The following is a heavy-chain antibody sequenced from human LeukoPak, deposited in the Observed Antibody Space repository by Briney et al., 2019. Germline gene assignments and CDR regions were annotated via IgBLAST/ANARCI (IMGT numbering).Heavy chain of an antibody. CDR1: GFTFSCHW. Sequence: GGSLRLSCAASGFTFSCHWMYWVRQAPGKGLEWVANIKQDGSAKPYVDSVKGRFTISRDNAKNPLFLQMNSLRAEDTAVYYCARDNGWSADFWGQGTLVTVSS. V-gene: IGHV3-7*03. CDR2: IKQDGSAK. D-gene: IGHD2-15*01. CDR3: ARDNGWSADF. J-gene: IGHJ4*02.